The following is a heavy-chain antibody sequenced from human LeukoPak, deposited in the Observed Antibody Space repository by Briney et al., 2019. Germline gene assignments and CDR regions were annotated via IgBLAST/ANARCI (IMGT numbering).Heavy chain of an antibody. D-gene: IGHD3-22*01. CDR3: ARAYDSSGLHDY. CDR1: GYSISSGYY. Sequence: SETLSLTCTVSGYSISSGYYWGWIRQPPGKGLEWIGSIYYSGSTYYNPSLKSRVTISVDTSKNQFSLKLSSVTAADTAVYYCARAYDSSGLHDYWGQGTLVTVSS. J-gene: IGHJ4*02. CDR2: IYYSGST. V-gene: IGHV4-38-2*02.